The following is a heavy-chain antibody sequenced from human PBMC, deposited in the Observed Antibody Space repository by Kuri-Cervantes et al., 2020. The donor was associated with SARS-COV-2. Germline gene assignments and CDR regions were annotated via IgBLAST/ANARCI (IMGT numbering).Heavy chain of an antibody. V-gene: IGHV4-59*12. Sequence: SETLSLTCTVSGGSISSYYWSWIRQPPGKGLEWIGYIYYSGSTNYNPSLKSRVTISVDTSKNQFSLKLSSVTAADTAVYYCARESSSSWYWFDPWGQGALVTVSS. D-gene: IGHD6-13*01. CDR2: IYYSGST. CDR3: ARESSSSWYWFDP. CDR1: GGSISSYY. J-gene: IGHJ5*02.